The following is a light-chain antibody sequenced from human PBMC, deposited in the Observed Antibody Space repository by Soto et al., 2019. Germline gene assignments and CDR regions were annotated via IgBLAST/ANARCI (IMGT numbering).Light chain of an antibody. CDR1: QSVSSY. J-gene: IGKJ1*01. CDR2: DAS. V-gene: IGKV3-11*01. Sequence: EIVLTQSPATLSLSPGEIATLSCRASQSVSSYLAWYQQKPGQAPRLLIYDASNRATGIPARFSGSGSGTDFTRTISSLEPEEFAVYYCQQRSDWPPWTFGQGTKVEIK. CDR3: QQRSDWPPWT.